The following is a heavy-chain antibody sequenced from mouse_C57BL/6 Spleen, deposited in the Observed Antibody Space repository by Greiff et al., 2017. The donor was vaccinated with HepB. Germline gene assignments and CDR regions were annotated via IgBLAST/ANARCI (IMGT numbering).Heavy chain of an antibody. CDR3: AREAYYSNYSDY. CDR2: INPSTGGT. V-gene: IGHV1-42*01. J-gene: IGHJ2*01. CDR1: GYSFTGYY. D-gene: IGHD2-5*01. Sequence: VQLQQSGPELVKPGASVKISCKASGYSFTGYYMNWVKQSPEKSLEWIGEINPSTGGTTYNQKFKAKATLTVDKSSSTAYMQLKSLTSEDSAVYYCAREAYYSNYSDYWGQGTTLTVSS.